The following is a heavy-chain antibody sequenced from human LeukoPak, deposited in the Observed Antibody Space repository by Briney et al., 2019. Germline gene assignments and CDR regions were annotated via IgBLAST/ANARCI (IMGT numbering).Heavy chain of an antibody. Sequence: ASVKVSCKVSGYTLTELSMHWVRQAPGKGLVWVSRINSDGSRTTYADSVKGRFTISRDNAKNTLYLQMNSLRAEDTAVYYCASLFLCCGCSSSSHSFNIWGQGTMVTVSS. CDR1: GYTLTELS. V-gene: IGHV3-74*03. J-gene: IGHJ3*02. CDR3: ASLFLCCGCSSSSHSFNI. CDR2: INSDGSRT. D-gene: IGHD2-2*01.